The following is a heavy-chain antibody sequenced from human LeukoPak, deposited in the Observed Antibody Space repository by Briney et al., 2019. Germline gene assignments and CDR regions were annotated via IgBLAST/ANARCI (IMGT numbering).Heavy chain of an antibody. CDR1: GFTFSSYW. J-gene: IGHJ4*02. V-gene: IGHV3-7*01. D-gene: IGHD2-2*01. CDR2: IKEDGSDK. Sequence: GSLLLSCAASGFTFSSYWMSGVRPAPGKGLEGVANIKEDGSDKYYVDSVKGRFTISRDNAKNSLYLQMNSLRAEDTAVYYCARGYAPYYYDNWGQGTLVTVSS. CDR3: ARGYAPYYYDN.